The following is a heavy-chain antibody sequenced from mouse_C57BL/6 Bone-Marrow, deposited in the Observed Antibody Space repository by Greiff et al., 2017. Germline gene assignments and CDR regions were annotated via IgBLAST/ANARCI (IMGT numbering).Heavy chain of an antibody. CDR2: ISNGGGST. CDR3: ARHGVIPY. J-gene: IGHJ3*01. Sequence: EVKLMESGGGLVQPGGSLKLSCAASGFTFSDYYMYWVRQTPEKRLEWVAYISNGGGSTYYPDTVKGRFTISRDNAKNTLYLQMSRLKSEDTAMYYCARHGVIPYWGQGTLVTVSA. CDR1: GFTFSDYY. D-gene: IGHD2-1*01. V-gene: IGHV5-12*01.